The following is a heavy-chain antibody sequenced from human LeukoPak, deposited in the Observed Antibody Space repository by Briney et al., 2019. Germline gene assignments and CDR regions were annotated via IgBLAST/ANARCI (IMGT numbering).Heavy chain of an antibody. D-gene: IGHD3-10*01. J-gene: IGHJ3*02. CDR3: ARDSAKEVLLWFGEPYAFDI. Sequence: AGSLRLSCAASTFTSSSYAMHWVRQAPGKGMEWVAVTSYDGTNKIHTDSVKGRFTISRDNSKNTLYLKMNILRAEDTAVYYCARDSAKEVLLWFGEPYAFDIWGQGTMVTVSS. V-gene: IGHV3-30-3*01. CDR1: TFTSSSYA. CDR2: TSYDGTNK.